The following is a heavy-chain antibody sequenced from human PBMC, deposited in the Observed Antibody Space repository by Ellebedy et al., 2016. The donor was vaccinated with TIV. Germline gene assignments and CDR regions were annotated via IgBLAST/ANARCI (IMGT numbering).Heavy chain of an antibody. D-gene: IGHD4-17*01. Sequence: GGSLRLSCAASGFSFRSYWMTWVRQAPGKGPEWVANINQDATKTFYVDSVEGRFTISRDNAKNSLFLQMNSLGVEDTAVYYCATDGSYGDYLSPAHASVMWGQGTLVSVSS. V-gene: IGHV3-7*01. J-gene: IGHJ3*02. CDR2: INQDATKT. CDR1: GFSFRSYW. CDR3: ATDGSYGDYLSPAHASVM.